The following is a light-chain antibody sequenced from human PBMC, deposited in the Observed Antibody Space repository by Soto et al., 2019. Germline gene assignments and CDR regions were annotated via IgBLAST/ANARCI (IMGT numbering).Light chain of an antibody. CDR2: SNN. CDR1: SSNIGSNT. J-gene: IGLJ2*01. CDR3: AAWDDSLNGVV. V-gene: IGLV1-44*01. Sequence: QSVLTQPPSASATPGERVTISCSGSSSNIGSNTVSWYQQLPGTAPKLLLYSNNQRPSRVPDRFSDAKSGTSASLAISGRQSEDDADYYSAAWDDSLNGVVFGGGTKLTVL.